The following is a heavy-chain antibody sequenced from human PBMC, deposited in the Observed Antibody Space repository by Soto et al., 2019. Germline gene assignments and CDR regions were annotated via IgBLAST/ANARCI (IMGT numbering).Heavy chain of an antibody. CDR1: GFTFSSYA. CDR2: ISGSGGST. CDR3: AKGSRYNWNYGVPPEFDY. Sequence: GGSLRLSCAASGFTFSSYAMSWVRQAPGKGLEWVSAISGSGGSTYYADSVKGRFTISRDNSKNTLYLQMNSLRAEDTAVYYCAKGSRYNWNYGVPPEFDYWGQGTLVTVSS. V-gene: IGHV3-23*01. D-gene: IGHD1-7*01. J-gene: IGHJ4*02.